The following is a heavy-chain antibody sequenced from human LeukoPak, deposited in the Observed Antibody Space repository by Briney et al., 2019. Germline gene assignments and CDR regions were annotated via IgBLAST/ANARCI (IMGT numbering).Heavy chain of an antibody. CDR1: GGSISSGDNY. CDR2: IYYSGST. J-gene: IGHJ4*02. D-gene: IGHD3-16*01. CDR3: ARARGGDFFDY. Sequence: SQTLSLTCNVSGGSISSGDNYWSWIRQPPGKGLVWMGYIYYSGSTYYNPSPKSRVTISVDTSKSQFSLKLSSVTAADTAVYYCARARGGDFFDYWGQGTLVTVSS. V-gene: IGHV4-30-4*01.